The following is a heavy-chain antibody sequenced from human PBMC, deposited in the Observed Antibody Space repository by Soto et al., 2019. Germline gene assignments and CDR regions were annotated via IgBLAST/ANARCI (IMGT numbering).Heavy chain of an antibody. Sequence: EVQLLESGGGLVQPGGSLRLSCAASGFTFSNYAMSWVRRAPGKGLEWVSGISGSGATTYYADSVKGRFTISRDNSKNTLSLQMNSLRAEDTAVYYCAKDQGIVTRPRWFDPWGQGTLVTVSS. CDR3: AKDQGIVTRPRWFDP. CDR1: GFTFSNYA. CDR2: ISGSGATT. J-gene: IGHJ5*02. D-gene: IGHD6-6*01. V-gene: IGHV3-23*01.